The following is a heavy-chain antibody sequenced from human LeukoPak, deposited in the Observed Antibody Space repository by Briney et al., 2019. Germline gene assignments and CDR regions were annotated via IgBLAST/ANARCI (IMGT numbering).Heavy chain of an antibody. CDR2: ISSSGSII. Sequence: PGGSLRLSCAASGFTFSFYEMNWVLQASGKGLEWVSYISSSGSIIYYADSVKGRFTISRDNAKNSMDLQMNSLRAEDTAVYYCARGFTVGAIFPLDYWGQGTLVTVSS. J-gene: IGHJ4*02. V-gene: IGHV3-48*03. D-gene: IGHD1-26*01. CDR3: ARGFTVGAIFPLDY. CDR1: GFTFSFYE.